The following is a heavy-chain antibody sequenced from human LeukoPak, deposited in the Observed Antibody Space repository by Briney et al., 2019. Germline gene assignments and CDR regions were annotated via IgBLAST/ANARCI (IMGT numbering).Heavy chain of an antibody. CDR2: TNGVGSDR. CDR1: GFTFSSYA. Sequence: GGSLRLSCAASGFTFSSYAMSWVRQAPGKGLVWVSRTNGVGSDRIYADSVKGRFTISRDNAKNTVYLQMNSLRDEDTALYYCTRDWHHYDFDSWGQGTLVTVSS. CDR3: TRDWHHYDFDS. V-gene: IGHV3-74*01. J-gene: IGHJ5*01. D-gene: IGHD3-3*01.